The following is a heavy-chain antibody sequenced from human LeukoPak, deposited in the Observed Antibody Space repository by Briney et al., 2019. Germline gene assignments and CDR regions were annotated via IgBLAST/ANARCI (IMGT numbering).Heavy chain of an antibody. V-gene: IGHV4-38-2*02. CDR1: GYSISSGYF. D-gene: IGHD3-16*01. CDR2: IYHSGSA. Sequence: KPSETLSLTCTVSGYSISSGYFWGWIRQPPGKGLEWIGNIYHSGSAYYNPSLKSRVTISVDTSQNQFSLKLSSVTAADTAVYYCARHSEVWGYFDYWGQGTLVTVSS. J-gene: IGHJ4*02. CDR3: ARHSEVWGYFDY.